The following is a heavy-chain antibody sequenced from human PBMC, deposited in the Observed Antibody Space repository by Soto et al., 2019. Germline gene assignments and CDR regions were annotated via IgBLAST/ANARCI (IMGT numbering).Heavy chain of an antibody. V-gene: IGHV3-33*06. CDR3: AKGYSYTSDY. Sequence: PGGSLRLSCAASGFTFSSYGMHWVRQAPGKGLEWVAVIWYDGSNKYYADSVKGRFTISRDNSKNTLYLQMNSLRAEDTAVYYCAKGYSYTSDYWVQGTLVTVSS. CDR1: GFTFSSYG. J-gene: IGHJ4*02. D-gene: IGHD5-18*01. CDR2: IWYDGSNK.